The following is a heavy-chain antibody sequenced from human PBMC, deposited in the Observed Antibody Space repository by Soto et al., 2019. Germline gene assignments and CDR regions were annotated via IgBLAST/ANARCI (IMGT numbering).Heavy chain of an antibody. Sequence: SETLSLTCTVSGGSISSISYYWGWIRQPPGKGLEWIGYIYYSGSTNYNPSLKSRVTISVDTSKNQFSLKLSSVTAADTAVYYCARHLPSSWYLGPYYYYGMDVWGQGTTVTVSS. V-gene: IGHV4-61*05. CDR2: IYYSGST. J-gene: IGHJ6*02. CDR1: GGSISSISYY. CDR3: ARHLPSSWYLGPYYYYGMDV. D-gene: IGHD6-13*01.